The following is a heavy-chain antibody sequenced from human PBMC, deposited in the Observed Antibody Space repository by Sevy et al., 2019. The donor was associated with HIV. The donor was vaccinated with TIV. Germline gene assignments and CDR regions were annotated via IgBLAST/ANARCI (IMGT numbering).Heavy chain of an antibody. CDR3: AKDGQGSGSYYNGAPGFDY. D-gene: IGHD3-10*01. CDR2: ISNSSSYI. Sequence: GGSLRLSCAASGLRFSNYNMNWVRQAPGQGLEWVACISNSSSYIYYVDSVKGRFTISRDNAKNSLYLQMNSLRAEDTAVYYCAKDGQGSGSYYNGAPGFDYWGQGTLVTVSS. V-gene: IGHV3-21*01. J-gene: IGHJ4*02. CDR1: GLRFSNYN.